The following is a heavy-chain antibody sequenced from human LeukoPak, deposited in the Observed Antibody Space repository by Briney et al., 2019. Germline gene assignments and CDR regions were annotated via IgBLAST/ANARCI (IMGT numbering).Heavy chain of an antibody. J-gene: IGHJ6*02. CDR2: VYNSGDT. CDR1: GGSTSSDY. V-gene: IGHV4-4*08. Sequence: PSETLSLTCTVSGGSTSSDYWSWIRQSPGKGLEWVGYVYNSGDTGKNPSLKSRVTISVDMSKNHFSLKLSSVTATDTAVYYCARGMLTATDDYYGMDVWGQGTTVTVSS. CDR3: ARGMLTATDDYYGMDV. D-gene: IGHD3-10*02.